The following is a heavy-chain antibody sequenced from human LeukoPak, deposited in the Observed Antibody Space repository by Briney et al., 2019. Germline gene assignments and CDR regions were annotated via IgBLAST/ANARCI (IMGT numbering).Heavy chain of an antibody. CDR2: ISGGGDIT. CDR1: GFTFTSYA. J-gene: IGHJ4*02. Sequence: PGGSLRLSCAASGFTFTSYAMSWVRQAPGKGLEWVSTISGGGDITYYADSVKGRFTISRDNSKNTLDLQMNSLRAEDTAVYYCAKGGGYCSSTSCYGSPDYWGQGTLVTVSS. CDR3: AKGGGYCSSTSCYGSPDY. D-gene: IGHD2-2*01. V-gene: IGHV3-23*01.